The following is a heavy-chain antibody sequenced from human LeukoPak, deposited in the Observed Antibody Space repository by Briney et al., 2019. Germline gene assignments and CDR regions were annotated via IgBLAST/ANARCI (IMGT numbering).Heavy chain of an antibody. D-gene: IGHD6-13*01. CDR1: GGSISSSSYY. CDR3: ARFGIAFDY. CDR2: IYYSGST. Sequence: SETLTLTCTVSGGSISSSSYYWGWIRQPPGKGLEWIGSIYYSGSTYYNPSLKSRVTISVDTSKNQFSLKLSSVTAADTAVYYCARFGIAFDYWGQGTLVTASS. V-gene: IGHV4-39*01. J-gene: IGHJ4*02.